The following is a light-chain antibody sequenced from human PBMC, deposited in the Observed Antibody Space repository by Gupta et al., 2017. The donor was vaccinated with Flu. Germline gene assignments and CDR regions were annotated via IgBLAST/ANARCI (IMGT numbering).Light chain of an antibody. CDR1: SSDIGAYNY. Sequence: QSALTQPPSASGSPGQSVPVSCTGTSSDIGAYNYVSWYQKHPGKAPKLIIYEASKRPSGVPDRFFGSKSGNTASLTVSGLQADDEADYYCSSYGGSNDVLFGGGTKLTVL. CDR3: SSYGGSNDVL. J-gene: IGLJ2*01. V-gene: IGLV2-8*01. CDR2: EAS.